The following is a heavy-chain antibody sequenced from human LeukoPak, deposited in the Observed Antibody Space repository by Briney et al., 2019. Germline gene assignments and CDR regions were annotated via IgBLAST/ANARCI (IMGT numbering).Heavy chain of an antibody. Sequence: ASVKVSCKASGYTFTSYGVSWVRQAPGQGLEWMGLINPTGGSTGYAQKFQGRVTMTRDMSTSTDYMELSSLRSEDTAIYYCARDNSVGDNAWWFDPWGQGTLVTVSS. CDR3: ARDNSVGDNAWWFDP. D-gene: IGHD1-26*01. J-gene: IGHJ5*02. V-gene: IGHV1-46*01. CDR2: INPTGGST. CDR1: GYTFTSYG.